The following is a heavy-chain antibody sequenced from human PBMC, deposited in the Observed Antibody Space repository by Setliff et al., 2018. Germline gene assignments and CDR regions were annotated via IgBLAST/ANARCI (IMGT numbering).Heavy chain of an antibody. CDR2: LFDGGSA. CDR1: GYSISNGFY. D-gene: IGHD3-22*01. V-gene: IGHV4-38-2*02. CDR3: VRDPHYDPTYSLPGHAFDF. Sequence: SETLSLTCAVSGYSISNGFYWGWIRQSPVKGLEWIGSLFDGGSAYYSPPLKSRASISLDASKNQFALKLTSATAADTAVYYCVRDPHYDPTYSLPGHAFDFWGQGIMVTVSS. J-gene: IGHJ3*01.